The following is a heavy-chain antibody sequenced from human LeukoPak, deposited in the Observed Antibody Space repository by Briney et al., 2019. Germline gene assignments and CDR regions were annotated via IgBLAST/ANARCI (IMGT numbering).Heavy chain of an antibody. D-gene: IGHD1-26*01. CDR2: ISAYNGNT. CDR1: GYTFTSYG. Sequence: ASVKVSCKASGYTFTSYGISWVRQAPGQGLEWMGWISAYNGNTNYAQKLQDRVTMTTDTSTSTAYMELRSLRSDDTAVYYCAIFKAGELLDYWGQGTLVTVSS. V-gene: IGHV1-18*01. J-gene: IGHJ4*02. CDR3: AIFKAGELLDY.